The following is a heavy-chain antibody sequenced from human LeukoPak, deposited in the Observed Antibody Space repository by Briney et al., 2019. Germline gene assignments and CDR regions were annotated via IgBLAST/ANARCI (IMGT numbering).Heavy chain of an antibody. CDR2: INPSGGGT. V-gene: IGHV1-46*02. CDR3: ARGRVPLAYCSGGSCYLHYYYYYMDV. J-gene: IGHJ6*03. Sequence: GASVKVSCKASGYIFNSYFMHWVRQAPGQGLEWMGVINPSGGGTYYAQKFQGRVTMTRDMSTSTVYMELSSLGSEDTAVYYCARGRVPLAYCSGGSCYLHYYYYYMDVWGKGTTVTISS. D-gene: IGHD2-15*01. CDR1: GYIFNSYF.